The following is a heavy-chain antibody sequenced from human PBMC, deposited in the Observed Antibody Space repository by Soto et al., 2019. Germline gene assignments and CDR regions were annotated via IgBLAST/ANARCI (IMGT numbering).Heavy chain of an antibody. D-gene: IGHD6-19*01. Sequence: EVQLLESGGGLVQPGGSLRLSCAASGFIFSSYAMSWFRQAPGKGLEWVSAISGSGTTAYYADSVKGRFTFSRDNSKKTMYLQMNSLRAEDTAVYYCAKTTDGWFSAFEIWGQGTMVTVSS. CDR2: ISGSGTTA. CDR1: GFIFSSYA. J-gene: IGHJ3*02. CDR3: AKTTDGWFSAFEI. V-gene: IGHV3-23*01.